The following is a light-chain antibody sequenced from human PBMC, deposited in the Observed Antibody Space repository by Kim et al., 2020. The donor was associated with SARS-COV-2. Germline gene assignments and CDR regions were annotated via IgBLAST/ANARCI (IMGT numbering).Light chain of an antibody. CDR2: GAS. Sequence: SPGARATLSCRANQTVTSNYLAWYQQKPGQAPRLLIYGASSRATGIPDRFSGSGSGTDFTLTISRLEPEDFAVYYCQQYGSSPATFGQGTKVDIK. V-gene: IGKV3-20*01. J-gene: IGKJ1*01. CDR1: QTVTSNY. CDR3: QQYGSSPAT.